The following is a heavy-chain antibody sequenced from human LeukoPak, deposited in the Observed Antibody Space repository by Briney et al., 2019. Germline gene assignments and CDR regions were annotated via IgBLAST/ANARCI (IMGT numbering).Heavy chain of an antibody. CDR2: ISSNGGST. Sequence: GGSLRLSCVASGFTFSSYGMHWVRQAPGKGLEYVSAISSNGGSTYYANSVKGRFTTSRDNSKNTLYLQMGSLRAEDMAVYYCAREGGDSSGYRAFDIWGQGTLVTVSS. CDR1: GFTFSSYG. CDR3: AREGGDSSGYRAFDI. V-gene: IGHV3-64*01. J-gene: IGHJ4*02. D-gene: IGHD3-22*01.